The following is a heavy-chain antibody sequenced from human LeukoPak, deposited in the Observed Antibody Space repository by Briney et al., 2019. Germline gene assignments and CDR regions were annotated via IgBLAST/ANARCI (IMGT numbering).Heavy chain of an antibody. CDR1: GYSISSGYY. Sequence: SETLSLTCAVSGYSISSGYYWGWIRQPPGKGLEWIGSIYHGGSTYYNPSLKSRVTISVDTSKNQFSLKLSSVTAADTAVYYCAITVVALYSNFDYWGQGTLVTVSS. J-gene: IGHJ4*02. CDR2: IYHGGST. CDR3: AITVVALYSNFDY. V-gene: IGHV4-38-2*01. D-gene: IGHD4-23*01.